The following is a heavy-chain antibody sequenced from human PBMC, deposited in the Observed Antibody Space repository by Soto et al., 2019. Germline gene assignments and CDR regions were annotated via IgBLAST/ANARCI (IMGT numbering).Heavy chain of an antibody. D-gene: IGHD3-10*01. CDR3: ARDVKGGRIKYYYGSGSRSASDY. CDR1: GYTFTSYG. J-gene: IGHJ4*02. V-gene: IGHV1-18*01. Sequence: GASVKVSCTASGYTFTSYGISWVRQAPGQGLEWMGWISAYNGNTNYAQKLQGRVTMTTDTSTSTAYMELRSLRSDDTAVYYCARDVKGGRIKYYYGSGSRSASDYWGQGTLVTVSS. CDR2: ISAYNGNT.